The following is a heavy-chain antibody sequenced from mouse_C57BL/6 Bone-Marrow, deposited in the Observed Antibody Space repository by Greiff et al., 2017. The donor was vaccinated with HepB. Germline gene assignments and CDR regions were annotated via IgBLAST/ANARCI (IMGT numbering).Heavy chain of an antibody. CDR2: IYPGSGST. V-gene: IGHV1-55*01. J-gene: IGHJ3*01. CDR1: GYTFTSYW. Sequence: VKLKQPGAELVKPGASVKMSCKASGYTFTSYWITWVKQRPGQGLEWIGDIYPGSGSTNYNEKFKSKATLTVDTSSSTAYMQLSSLTSEDSAVYYCARGYGYDGASWFAYWGQGTLVTVSA. D-gene: IGHD2-2*01. CDR3: ARGYGYDGASWFAY.